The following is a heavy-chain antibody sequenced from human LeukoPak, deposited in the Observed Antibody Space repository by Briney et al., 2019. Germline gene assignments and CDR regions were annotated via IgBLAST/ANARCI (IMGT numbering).Heavy chain of an antibody. Sequence: ASVKVSCKASGYTFTSHGISWVRQAPGQGLEWMGWISAYNGNTNYAQKLQGRVTMTTDTSTSTAYIELRSLRSDDTAVYYCARTDYYDSSGYYDYWGQGTLVTVSS. J-gene: IGHJ4*02. D-gene: IGHD3-22*01. V-gene: IGHV1-18*01. CDR2: ISAYNGNT. CDR3: ARTDYYDSSGYYDY. CDR1: GYTFTSHG.